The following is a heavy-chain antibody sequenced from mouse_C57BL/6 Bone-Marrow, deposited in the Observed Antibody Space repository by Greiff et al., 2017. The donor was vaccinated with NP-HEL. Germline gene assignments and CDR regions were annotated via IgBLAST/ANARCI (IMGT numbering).Heavy chain of an antibody. J-gene: IGHJ2*01. CDR3: ARHGRYYCDY. Sequence: EVQLVESGGGLVKPGGSLKLSCAASGFTFSSYTMSWVRQTPEKRLEWVATISGGGGNTYYPDSVKGRFTISRDNAKNTLYLQMSSLRSEDTALYYCARHGRYYCDYWGQGTTLTVSS. D-gene: IGHD1-1*01. CDR1: GFTFSSYT. CDR2: ISGGGGNT. V-gene: IGHV5-9*01.